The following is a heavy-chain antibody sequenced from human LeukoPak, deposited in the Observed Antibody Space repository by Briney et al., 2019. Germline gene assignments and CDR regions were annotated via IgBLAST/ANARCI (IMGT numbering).Heavy chain of an antibody. CDR2: VTYSGADT. J-gene: IGHJ4*02. V-gene: IGHV3-23*01. Sequence: PGGSLRLSCVVSGLTFGGFAMSWVRQAPGKGLEWVATVTYSGADTFYADSVKGRFTISRDNSKNTLYLQMNSLRAEDTAVYYCAREAAANFDYWGQGTLVTVSS. D-gene: IGHD6-13*01. CDR1: GLTFGGFA. CDR3: AREAAANFDY.